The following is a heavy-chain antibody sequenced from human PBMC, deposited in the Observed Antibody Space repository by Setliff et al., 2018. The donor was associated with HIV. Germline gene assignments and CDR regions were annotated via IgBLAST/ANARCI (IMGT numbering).Heavy chain of an antibody. V-gene: IGHV1-69*05. CDR3: ARHSGSSGWYFSDGYYYYMDF. D-gene: IGHD6-19*01. CDR2: IIPIFGTA. J-gene: IGHJ6*03. CDR1: GGTFSSYA. Sequence: SVKVSCKASGGTFSSYAISWVRQAPGQGLEWMGGIIPIFGTANYAQKFQGRVTSTTDESTSTAYMELSSLRSEDTAVYYCARHSGSSGWYFSDGYYYYMDFWVKGTTVTVS.